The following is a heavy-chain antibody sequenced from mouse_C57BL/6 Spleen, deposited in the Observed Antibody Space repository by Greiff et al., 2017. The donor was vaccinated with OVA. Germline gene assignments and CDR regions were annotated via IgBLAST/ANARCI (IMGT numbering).Heavy chain of an antibody. CDR3: ARCGNSLDY. CDR1: GYTFTDYY. J-gene: IGHJ2*01. CDR2: INPNNGGT. Sequence: VQLQQSGPELVKPGASVKISCKASGYTFTDYYMNWVKQSHGKSLEWIGDINPNNGGTSYNQKFKGKATLTVDKSSSTAYMEPRSLTSEDSAVYYCARCGNSLDYWGQGTTLTVSS. V-gene: IGHV1-26*01. D-gene: IGHD2-1*01.